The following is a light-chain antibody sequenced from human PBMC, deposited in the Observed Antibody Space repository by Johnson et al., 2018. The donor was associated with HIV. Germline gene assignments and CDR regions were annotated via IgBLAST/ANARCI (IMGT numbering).Light chain of an antibody. J-gene: IGLJ1*01. CDR2: SNN. Sequence: QPVLTQPPSASGTPGQRVTISCSGSSSNIGSNTVNWFQQLPGTAPTLLIYSNNQRPSGVPDRFSGSTSGTSASLAISGLQSADEADYYCAAWNDSLNAYVFGTGTKVTVL. CDR1: SSNIGSNT. CDR3: AAWNDSLNAYV. V-gene: IGLV1-44*01.